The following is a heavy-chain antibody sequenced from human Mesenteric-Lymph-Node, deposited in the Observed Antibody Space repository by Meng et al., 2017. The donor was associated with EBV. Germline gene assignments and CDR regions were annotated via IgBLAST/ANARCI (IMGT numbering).Heavy chain of an antibody. CDR2: INSDGSST. V-gene: IGHV3-74*01. CDR1: GFTFNTYW. Sequence: EVQLVEAGGVLVQPGGSLRLSCAASGFTFNTYWMHWVRQDPGKGLVWVSCINSDGSSTFYADSVKGRFTISRDDAKNTLYLQMNSLRAEDTAVYYCARSAPAPDYWGQGTLVTVSS. CDR3: ARSAPAPDY. D-gene: IGHD6-25*01. J-gene: IGHJ4*02.